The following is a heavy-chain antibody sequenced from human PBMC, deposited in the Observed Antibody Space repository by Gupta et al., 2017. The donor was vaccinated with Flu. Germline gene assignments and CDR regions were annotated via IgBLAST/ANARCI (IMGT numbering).Heavy chain of an antibody. Sequence: DVQLVESGGGMVKPGGSLRLSCTASGFTFRSNSMNWVRQAPGKGLEWVASISMSSTYLYYADSVKGRFTISRDNSNNSLYLQMNSLRAEDTAVYYCARYGRGWSDFDNWGQGTLVTVSS. V-gene: IGHV3-21*01. D-gene: IGHD6-19*01. CDR3: ARYGRGWSDFDN. CDR1: GFTFRSNS. J-gene: IGHJ4*02. CDR2: ISMSSTYL.